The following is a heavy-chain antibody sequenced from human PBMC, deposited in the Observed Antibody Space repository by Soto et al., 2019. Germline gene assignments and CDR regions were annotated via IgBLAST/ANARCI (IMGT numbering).Heavy chain of an antibody. CDR2: IWYDGSNK. J-gene: IGHJ4*02. V-gene: IGHV3-33*01. CDR3: ARGEDYYFDY. D-gene: IGHD1-26*01. CDR1: GFTFSSYG. Sequence: QVQLVESGGGVVQPGRSLRLSCAASGFTFSSYGMYWVRQAPGKGLEWVAVIWYDGSNKYYADSVKGRFTISRDNSKNTLYLQMNSLRAEDTAVYYCARGEDYYFDYWGQGTLVTVSS.